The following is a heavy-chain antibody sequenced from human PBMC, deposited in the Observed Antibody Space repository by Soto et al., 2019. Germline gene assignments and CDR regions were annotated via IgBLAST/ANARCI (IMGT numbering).Heavy chain of an antibody. Sequence: QVQLVQSGGELKKPGASVNVSCKASGYTFTNYAISWVRQAPGRGLEWMGWVNTYNGNPNYAQIFQGRVTMTTDTSTGTAYMELRSLKSDDSAIYYCARDSQYSTSWQRFGSWGQGTLVTGSS. CDR2: VNTYNGNP. D-gene: IGHD6-13*01. CDR1: GYTFTNYA. J-gene: IGHJ4*02. V-gene: IGHV1-18*01. CDR3: ARDSQYSTSWQRFGS.